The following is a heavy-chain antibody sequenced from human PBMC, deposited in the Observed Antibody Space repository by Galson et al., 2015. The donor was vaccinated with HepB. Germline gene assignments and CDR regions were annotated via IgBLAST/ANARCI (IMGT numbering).Heavy chain of an antibody. D-gene: IGHD3-10*01. CDR3: ARDGIAYEITY. CDR1: GFTFSSHA. Sequence: SLRLSCAASGFTFSSHAMHWVRQAPGKGLEWVAIISYDEDSKYYADSVKGRFTISRDNSKNTLYLQLNSLRTEDTAVYYCARDGIAYEITYWGQGTPVTVSS. J-gene: IGHJ4*02. V-gene: IGHV3-30-3*01. CDR2: ISYDEDSK.